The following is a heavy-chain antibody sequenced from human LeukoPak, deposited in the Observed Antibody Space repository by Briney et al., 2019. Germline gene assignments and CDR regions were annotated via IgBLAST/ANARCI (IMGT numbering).Heavy chain of an antibody. CDR1: GFTVSSNY. D-gene: IGHD5-24*01. CDR2: IGASGEST. V-gene: IGHV3-53*01. J-gene: IGHJ3*01. CDR3: AKDIQLST. Sequence: GGSLRLSCAASGFTVSSNYMTWVRQAPGKGLEWVSLIGASGESTYYADSVKGRFTISRDNSKNTLSLQMNSLRVEDTAMYFCAKDIQLSTWGLGTMVTVSS.